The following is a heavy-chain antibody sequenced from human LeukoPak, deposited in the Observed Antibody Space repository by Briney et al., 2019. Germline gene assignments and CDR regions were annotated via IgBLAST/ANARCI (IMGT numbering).Heavy chain of an antibody. CDR3: ANADTEDFFDS. J-gene: IGHJ4*02. V-gene: IGHV4-38-2*01. D-gene: IGHD2-8*01. CDR2: IHHDETT. Sequence: SETLSLTCAVSGSSISSDYYWGWVRQPPGKGLEWVGSIHHDETTYYNPSLKSRVTISLVTSKKQFSLMLASVTAADTAIYYCANADTEDFFDSWGQGILVTVSS. CDR1: GSSISSDYY.